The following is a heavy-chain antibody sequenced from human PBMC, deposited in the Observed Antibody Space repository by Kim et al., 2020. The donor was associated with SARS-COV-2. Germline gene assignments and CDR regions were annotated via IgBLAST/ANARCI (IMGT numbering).Heavy chain of an antibody. V-gene: IGHV5-51*01. Sequence: GESLKIFCKGSGYSFTNSWIGWVRQMPGKGLEWMGIIWPDDSDTRYSPSFQGQVTISVDKPINTAYLQWSSLKASDSAMYYCARQQGTKSGRFDPWGQGTLVTVSS. CDR3: ARQQGTKSGRFDP. D-gene: IGHD1-7*01. CDR1: GYSFTNSW. CDR2: IWPDDSDT. J-gene: IGHJ5*02.